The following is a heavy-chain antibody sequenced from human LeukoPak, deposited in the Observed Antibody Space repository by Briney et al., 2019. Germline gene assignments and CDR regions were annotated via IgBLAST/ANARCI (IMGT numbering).Heavy chain of an antibody. CDR3: AGVRSSRSIAAAPFDY. CDR2: ISSSGSTI. J-gene: IGHJ4*02. D-gene: IGHD6-13*01. V-gene: IGHV3-48*03. CDR1: GFTFSSYE. Sequence: GGSLRLSCAASGFTFSSYEMNWVRQAPGKGLEWVSYISSSGSTIYYADSVKGRFTISRDNAKNSLYLQMNSLRAEDTAVYYCAGVRSSRSIAAAPFDYWGQGTLVTVSS.